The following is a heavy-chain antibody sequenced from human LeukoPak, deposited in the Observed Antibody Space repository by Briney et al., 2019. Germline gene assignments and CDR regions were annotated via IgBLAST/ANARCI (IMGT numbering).Heavy chain of an antibody. CDR2: IKQDGSEK. J-gene: IGHJ4*02. V-gene: IGHV3-7*01. D-gene: IGHD3-3*01. Sequence: GGSLRLSWAASGFTFSSYWMSWVRQAPGKGLEWVANIKQDGSEKYYVDSVKGRFTISRDNAKNSLYRQMNSLRGEDTAVCYCAKDKGGTGIFGVLRPSNYFDYWGQGTLVTVSS. CDR1: GFTFSSYW. CDR3: AKDKGGTGIFGVLRPSNYFDY.